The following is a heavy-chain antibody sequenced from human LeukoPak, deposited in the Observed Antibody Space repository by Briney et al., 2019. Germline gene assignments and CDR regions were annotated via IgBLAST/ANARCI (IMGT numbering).Heavy chain of an antibody. CDR1: GGSISSSSYY. D-gene: IGHD2-21*02. CDR3: ARNTAVALDP. V-gene: IGHV4-39*01. Sequence: PSETLSLTCTVSGGSISSSSYYWGWIRQPPGKGLEWIGSIYCSGSTYYNPSLKSRVTISVDTSKNQFSLKLSSVTAADTAVYYCARNTAVALDPWSQGTLVTVSS. J-gene: IGHJ5*02. CDR2: IYCSGST.